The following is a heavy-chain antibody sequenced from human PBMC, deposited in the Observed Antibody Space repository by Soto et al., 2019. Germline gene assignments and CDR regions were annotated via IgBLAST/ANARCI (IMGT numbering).Heavy chain of an antibody. V-gene: IGHV4-39*01. Sequence: QLQLQESGPGLVKPSETLCLTCTVSGGSISSSSCYWGWIRQPPGKGLEWIGSIYYSGSTYYNPSLKSRVTISVDTSKNQFSLKLSSVTAADTAVYYCASPKIAFYNWFDPWGQGTLVTVSS. J-gene: IGHJ5*02. CDR3: ASPKIAFYNWFDP. CDR1: GGSISSSSCY. D-gene: IGHD3-3*02. CDR2: IYYSGST.